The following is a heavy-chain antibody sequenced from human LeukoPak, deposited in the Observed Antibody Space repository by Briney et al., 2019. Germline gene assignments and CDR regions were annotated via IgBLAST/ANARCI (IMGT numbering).Heavy chain of an antibody. CDR3: AKDGPLVGPYYFDY. V-gene: IGHV3-23*01. Sequence: PGGSLRLSCAASGFTFSSYAMSWVRQAPGKGLEWVSAISGSGVSTYYADSVEGRFTISRDNSKNMLYLQMNSLRAEDTAVYYCAKDGPLVGPYYFDYWGQGTLVTVSS. CDR1: GFTFSSYA. D-gene: IGHD1-26*01. J-gene: IGHJ4*02. CDR2: ISGSGVST.